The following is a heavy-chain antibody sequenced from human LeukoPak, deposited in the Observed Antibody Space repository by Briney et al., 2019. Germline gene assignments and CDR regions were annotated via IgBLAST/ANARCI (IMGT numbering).Heavy chain of an antibody. D-gene: IGHD5-24*01. CDR1: GFTFSSYS. V-gene: IGHV3-21*01. Sequence: GGSLRLSCAASGFTFSSYSMNWVRQAPGKGLEWVSSISSSSYIYYADSVKDRFTISRDNAKNSLYLQMNSLRAEDTAVDYCARDGRRRWLRVYYYYYYMDVWGKGTTVTISS. CDR2: ISSSSYI. J-gene: IGHJ6*03. CDR3: ARDGRRRWLRVYYYYYYMDV.